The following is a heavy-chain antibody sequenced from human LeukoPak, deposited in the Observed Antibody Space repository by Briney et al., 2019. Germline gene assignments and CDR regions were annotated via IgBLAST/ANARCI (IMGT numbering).Heavy chain of an antibody. Sequence: GRSLRLSRAASGFTFSSYGMHWVRQAPGKGLEWVALISYDGSNKYYADSVKGRFTISRDNSKNTLYLQMNSLRAEDTAVYYCARHYYDSSGYPDYWGQGTLVTVSS. CDR2: ISYDGSNK. D-gene: IGHD3-22*01. CDR1: GFTFSSYG. J-gene: IGHJ4*02. CDR3: ARHYYDSSGYPDY. V-gene: IGHV3-30*03.